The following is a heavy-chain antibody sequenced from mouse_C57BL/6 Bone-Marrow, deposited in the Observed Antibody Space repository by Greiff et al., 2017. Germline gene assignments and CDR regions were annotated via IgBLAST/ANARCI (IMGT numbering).Heavy chain of an antibody. Sequence: QVQLQQPGAELVRPGSSVKLSCKASGYTFTSYWMHWVKQRPIQGLEWIGNIDPSDSETHYNQKFKDKATLTVDKSSSTAYMQLSSLTSADPAVYYCARYSRDYWGQGTSVTVSS. CDR2: IDPSDSET. CDR1: GYTFTSYW. CDR3: ARYSRDY. J-gene: IGHJ4*01. V-gene: IGHV1-52*01.